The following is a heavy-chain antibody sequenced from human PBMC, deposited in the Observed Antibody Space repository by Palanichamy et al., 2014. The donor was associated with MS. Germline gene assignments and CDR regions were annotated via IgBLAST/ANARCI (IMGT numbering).Heavy chain of an antibody. CDR1: GGTFSSYT. J-gene: IGHJ5*02. CDR2: IIPILGIA. V-gene: IGHV1-69*08. D-gene: IGHD2-2*01. CDR3: ARDLSLSDIVVVPAAMVSWFDP. Sequence: LVQSGAEVKKPGSSVKVSCKASGGTFSSYTISWVRRAPGQGLEWMGRIIPILGIANYAQKLQGRVTITADKSMSTAYMELSSLRSEDTAVYYCARDLSLSDIVVVPAAMVSWFDPWGQGTLVTVSS.